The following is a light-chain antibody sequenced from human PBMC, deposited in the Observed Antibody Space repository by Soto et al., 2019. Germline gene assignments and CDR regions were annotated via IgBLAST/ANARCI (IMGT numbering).Light chain of an antibody. CDR1: SSDVGGYNY. CDR3: SSYTSSSTRV. Sequence: QSALTQPASVSGSPGQSITISCTGTSSDVGGYNYVSWYQLHPGKAPKLMIYEVSNRPSGVSNRFSGSKSGNTASLTISGLQAEDEADYYCSSYTSSSTRVFGGGTKLTVL. J-gene: IGLJ3*02. CDR2: EVS. V-gene: IGLV2-14*01.